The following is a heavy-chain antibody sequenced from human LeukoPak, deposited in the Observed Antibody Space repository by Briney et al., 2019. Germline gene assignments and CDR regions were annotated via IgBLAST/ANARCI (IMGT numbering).Heavy chain of an antibody. J-gene: IGHJ4*02. D-gene: IGHD6-13*01. CDR1: GFTFSSYW. Sequence: GGTLRLSCAASGFTFSSYWMHWVRQAPGKGLVWVSRINSDGSSTSYADSVKGRFTISRDNAKNTLYLQMNSLRAEDTAVYYCARDQGSSWFDYWGQGTLVTVSS. CDR3: ARDQGSSWFDY. V-gene: IGHV3-74*01. CDR2: INSDGSST.